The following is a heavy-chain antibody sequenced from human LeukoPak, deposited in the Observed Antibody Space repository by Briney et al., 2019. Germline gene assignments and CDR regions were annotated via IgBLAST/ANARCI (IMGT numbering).Heavy chain of an antibody. Sequence: SGTLSLTCAVSGGSISNYNWWSWVRPPPGKGLEWIGEIYHSGSTNYNPSLDSRVTISVDKSKNQISPKLTSVTAADTAVYYCANSITAAANPTDYWGQGTLVAVSS. J-gene: IGHJ4*02. V-gene: IGHV4-4*02. CDR2: IYHSGST. CDR1: GGSISNYNW. D-gene: IGHD6-13*01. CDR3: ANSITAAANPTDY.